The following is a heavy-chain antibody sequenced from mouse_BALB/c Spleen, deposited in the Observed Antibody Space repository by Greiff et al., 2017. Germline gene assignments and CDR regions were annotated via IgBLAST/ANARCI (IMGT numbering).Heavy chain of an antibody. CDR1: GYSITSGYY. Sequence: EVQRVESGPGLVKPSQSLSLTCSVTGYSITSGYYWNWIRQFPGNKLEWMGYISYDGSNNYNPSLKNRISITRDTSKNQFFLKLNSVTTEDTATYYCARGEDYRYYYAMDYWGQGTSVTVSS. CDR2: ISYDGSN. V-gene: IGHV3-6*02. J-gene: IGHJ4*01. CDR3: ARGEDYRYYYAMDY. D-gene: IGHD2-14*01.